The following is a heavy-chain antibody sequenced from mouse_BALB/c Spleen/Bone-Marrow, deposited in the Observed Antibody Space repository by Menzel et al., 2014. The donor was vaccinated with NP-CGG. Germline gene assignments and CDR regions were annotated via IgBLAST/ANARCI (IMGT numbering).Heavy chain of an antibody. Sequence: EVHLVESGGGLVQPGGSLRLSCATSGFTFTDYYMSWVRQPPGKALEWLGFLRNKAKGYTTEYSASVKGRFTISRDNSQSILYLQMNTLRAEDSATYYCASDINYGNHWYFDVWGAGTTVTVSS. CDR2: LRNKAKGYTT. CDR1: GFTFTDYY. D-gene: IGHD2-1*01. J-gene: IGHJ1*01. CDR3: ASDINYGNHWYFDV. V-gene: IGHV7-3*02.